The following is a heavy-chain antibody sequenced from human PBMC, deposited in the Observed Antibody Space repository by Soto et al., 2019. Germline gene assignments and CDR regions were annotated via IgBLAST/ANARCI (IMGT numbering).Heavy chain of an antibody. CDR1: GFTFSSYE. CDR3: ARDQEAGSFFPYYYGMDV. D-gene: IGHD6-13*01. J-gene: IGHJ6*02. Sequence: GGSLRLSCATSGFTFSSYEMNWVRQAPGKGLEWVSYISSSGSTIYYADSVKGRFTISRDNAKNSLYLQMDSLRAEDTAVYYCARDQEAGSFFPYYYGMDVWGQGTKVTVSS. V-gene: IGHV3-48*03. CDR2: ISSSGSTI.